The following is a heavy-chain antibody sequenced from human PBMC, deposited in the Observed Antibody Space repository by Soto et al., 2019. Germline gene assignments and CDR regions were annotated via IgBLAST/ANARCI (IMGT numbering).Heavy chain of an antibody. V-gene: IGHV3-33*08. D-gene: IGHD3-22*01. J-gene: IGHJ4*02. Sequence: QVQLVESGGGVVQPGRSLRLSCVASGFSFRSYGMHWVRQAPGKGLEWVAVIWFDGSQKHYVDSVQGRFTVSRDNSKDTMLLEMNSLRVEDTAVYYCARFYDNTAWPAFWGQGTLVTVSS. CDR2: IWFDGSQK. CDR3: ARFYDNTAWPAF. CDR1: GFSFRSYG.